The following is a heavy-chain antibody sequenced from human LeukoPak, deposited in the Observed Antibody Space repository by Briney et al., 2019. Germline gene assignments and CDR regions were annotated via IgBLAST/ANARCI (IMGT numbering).Heavy chain of an antibody. CDR2: INPSGGST. J-gene: IGHJ3*02. Sequence: RASVKVSCKASGYTFTSYYMHWVRQAPGQGLEWMGIINPSGGSTSYAQKFQGRVTMTRDMSTSTVYMELSSLRSEDTAVYYCARDWRMSGSQLEDAAFDIWGQGTMVTVSS. CDR1: GYTFTSYY. D-gene: IGHD1-26*01. CDR3: ARDWRMSGSQLEDAAFDI. V-gene: IGHV1-46*01.